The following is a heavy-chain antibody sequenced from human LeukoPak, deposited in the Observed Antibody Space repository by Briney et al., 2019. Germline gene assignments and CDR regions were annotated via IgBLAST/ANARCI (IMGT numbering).Heavy chain of an antibody. V-gene: IGHV3-48*03. J-gene: IGHJ5*02. CDR2: ISSSGSTV. CDR3: ARAPTKFRRDWFDP. CDR1: EFTFSSYE. Sequence: GGSLRLSCAASEFTFSSYEMNWIRQAPGKWLDSVSYISSSGSTVYYADSVKGRFTISRDNAKNSLYLQMNNLRVEDTAVYYCARAPTKFRRDWFDPWGQGTLVTVSS. D-gene: IGHD3-9*01.